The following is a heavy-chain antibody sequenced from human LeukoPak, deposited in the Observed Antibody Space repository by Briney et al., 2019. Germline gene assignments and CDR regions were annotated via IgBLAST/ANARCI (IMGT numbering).Heavy chain of an antibody. D-gene: IGHD4-11*01. J-gene: IGHJ4*02. V-gene: IGHV4-59*12. Sequence: SETLSLTCAVYGGSFSGYYWSWIRQPPGKGLEWIGYIYYSGSTNYNPSLKSRVTISVDTSKNQFSLKLSSVTAADTAVYYCARGLGVTHVSGYWGQGTLVTVSS. CDR2: IYYSGST. CDR3: ARGLGVTHVSGY. CDR1: GGSFSGYY.